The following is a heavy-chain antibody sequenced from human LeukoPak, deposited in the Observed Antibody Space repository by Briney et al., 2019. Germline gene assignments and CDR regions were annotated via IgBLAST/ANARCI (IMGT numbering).Heavy chain of an antibody. CDR3: ATIPPTGYYPSYGMDV. D-gene: IGHD3-9*01. V-gene: IGHV1-69*06. J-gene: IGHJ6*02. Sequence: ASVKVSCKASGGTFSSYAISWVRQAPGQGLEWMGGIIPTFGTANYAQKFQGRVTMTEDTSTDTAYMELSSLRSEDTAVYYCATIPPTGYYPSYGMDVWGQGTTVTVSS. CDR2: IIPTFGTA. CDR1: GGTFSSYA.